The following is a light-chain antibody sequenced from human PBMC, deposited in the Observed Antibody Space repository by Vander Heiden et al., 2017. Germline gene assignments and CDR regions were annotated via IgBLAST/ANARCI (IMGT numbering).Light chain of an antibody. J-gene: IGKJ5*01. CDR1: QSVSSN. CDR2: CAS. V-gene: IGKV3-15*01. CDR3: QQYHNWPPIT. Sequence: EIVMTQSPATLSVSPGERATLACRPTQSVSSNLAWYQQKPGQDPSILIYCASTRAAGIPARFSSSGSGTEFTLIISSLQYEDFAVYYCQQYHNWPPITFGQGTRLEIK.